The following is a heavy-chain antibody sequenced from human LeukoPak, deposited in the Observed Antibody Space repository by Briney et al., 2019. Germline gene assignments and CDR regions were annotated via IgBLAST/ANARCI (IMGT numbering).Heavy chain of an antibody. V-gene: IGHV3-30-3*01. Sequence: PGGSLRLSCAASGFTFSSYAMHWVRQAPGKGLEWVAVISYDGSNKYYADSVKGRFTISRDNSKNTLYLQMNSLRAEDTAVYYCAREYYYDSSGPGKARKLDAFDIWGQGTMVTVSS. D-gene: IGHD3-22*01. CDR3: AREYYYDSSGPGKARKLDAFDI. J-gene: IGHJ3*02. CDR2: ISYDGSNK. CDR1: GFTFSSYA.